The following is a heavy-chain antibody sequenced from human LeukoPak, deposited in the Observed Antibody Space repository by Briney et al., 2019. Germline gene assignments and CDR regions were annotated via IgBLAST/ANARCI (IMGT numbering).Heavy chain of an antibody. CDR2: IYYSGST. Sequence: SETLSLTCTVSGGSISSYYWSWIRQPPGKGLEWIGYIYYSGSTNYNPSLKSRVTISVDTSKNQFSLKLSSVTAADTAVYYCASSFGVVITPHNYYYYGMDVWGQGTTVTVS. D-gene: IGHD3-3*01. J-gene: IGHJ6*02. V-gene: IGHV4-59*01. CDR3: ASSFGVVITPHNYYYYGMDV. CDR1: GGSISSYY.